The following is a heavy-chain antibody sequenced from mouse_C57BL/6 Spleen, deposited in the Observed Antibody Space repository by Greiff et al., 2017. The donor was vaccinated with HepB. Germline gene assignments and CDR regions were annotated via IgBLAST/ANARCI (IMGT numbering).Heavy chain of an antibody. CDR3: ARSYYSNYDYAMDY. J-gene: IGHJ4*01. CDR2: IYPGSGST. V-gene: IGHV1-55*01. Sequence: QVQLQQPGAELVKPGASVKMSCKASGYTFTSYWITWVKQRPGQGLEWIGDIYPGSGSTNYNEKFKSKATLTVDTSSSTAYMQLSSLTSEHSAVYYCARSYYSNYDYAMDYWGQGTSVTVSS. CDR1: GYTFTSYW. D-gene: IGHD2-5*01.